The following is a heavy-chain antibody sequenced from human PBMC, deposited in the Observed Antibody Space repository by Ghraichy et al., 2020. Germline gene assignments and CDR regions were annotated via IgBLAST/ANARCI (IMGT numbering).Heavy chain of an antibody. CDR2: ISSSGSSI. D-gene: IGHD4-11*01. CDR1: GFTFSSYD. J-gene: IGHJ4*02. Sequence: LSLTCAASGFTFSSYDMNWVRQAPGKGLEWVSYISSSGSSIYYADSVKGRFTISRDNAKNSLYLQMNSLRAEDTAVYYCARANSNNYRFDFWGQGTLVTVSS. V-gene: IGHV3-48*03. CDR3: ARANSNNYRFDF.